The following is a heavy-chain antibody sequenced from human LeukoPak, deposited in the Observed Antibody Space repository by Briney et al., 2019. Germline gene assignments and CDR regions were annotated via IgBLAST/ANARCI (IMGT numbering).Heavy chain of an antibody. D-gene: IGHD3-3*01. Sequence: GGSLRLSCAASGFTFSSYAMSWVRQAPGKGLEWVSAISGSGGSTYYADSVKGRFTISRDSSKNTLYLQMNSLRAEDTAVYYCAKDSAYYDFWSGYASDYWGQGTLVTVSS. CDR2: ISGSGGST. CDR1: GFTFSSYA. J-gene: IGHJ4*02. V-gene: IGHV3-23*01. CDR3: AKDSAYYDFWSGYASDY.